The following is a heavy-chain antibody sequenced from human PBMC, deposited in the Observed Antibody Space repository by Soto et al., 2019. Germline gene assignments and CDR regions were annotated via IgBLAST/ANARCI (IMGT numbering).Heavy chain of an antibody. CDR1: GFTFSSYA. CDR2: ISSSGGNT. Sequence: GGSLRLSCAASGFTFSSYAMSWVRQAPGKGLEWVSGISSSGGNTYYADPVKGRFTITRENTKNTLSLQMDSLRAEDTAVYYCAKNGASSKTWYQWYYALDVWGQGTTVTVSS. J-gene: IGHJ6*02. V-gene: IGHV3-23*01. CDR3: AKNGASSKTWYQWYYALDV. D-gene: IGHD2-2*01.